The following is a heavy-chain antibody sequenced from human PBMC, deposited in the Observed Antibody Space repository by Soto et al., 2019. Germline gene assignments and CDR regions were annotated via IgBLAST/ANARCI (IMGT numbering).Heavy chain of an antibody. CDR2: ISGSGGST. V-gene: IGHV3-23*01. D-gene: IGHD1-26*01. Sequence: HPGGSLRLSCAASGFTFSSYAMSWVRQAPGEGLEWVSAISGSGGSTYYADSVKGRFTISRDNSKNTLYLQMNSLRAEDTAVYYCAKAKWELRSHFDYWGQGTLVTVS. J-gene: IGHJ4*02. CDR1: GFTFSSYA. CDR3: AKAKWELRSHFDY.